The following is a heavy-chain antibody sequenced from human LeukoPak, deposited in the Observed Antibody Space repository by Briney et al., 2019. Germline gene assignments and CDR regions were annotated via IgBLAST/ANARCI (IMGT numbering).Heavy chain of an antibody. V-gene: IGHV3-74*01. D-gene: IGHD5-12*01. Sequence: PGGSLRLSCVASEITFYTFWMHWVRQAPGKGLVWVARVDRDGSNTNYADSVKGRFTVSRDNSKNALYLGMNSLRVEDTAVYYCAGGGFSGFDRWGQGVLVSVSS. CDR1: EITFYTFW. CDR2: VDRDGSNT. CDR3: AGGGFSGFDR. J-gene: IGHJ4*02.